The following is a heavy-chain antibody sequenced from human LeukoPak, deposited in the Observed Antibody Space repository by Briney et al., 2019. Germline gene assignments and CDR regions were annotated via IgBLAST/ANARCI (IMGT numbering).Heavy chain of an antibody. Sequence: GGSLRLSCAASGFTFSSCAMSWVRQVPGKGLEWVSSISSSGDSTYYADSAKGRFSTSRDNSKNTLYLQMNSLRAEDTAVYYCAKGSGGSSYSSLDYWGQGTLVTVSS. J-gene: IGHJ4*02. V-gene: IGHV3-23*01. CDR2: ISSSGDST. D-gene: IGHD2-21*01. CDR1: GFTFSSCA. CDR3: AKGSGGSSYSSLDY.